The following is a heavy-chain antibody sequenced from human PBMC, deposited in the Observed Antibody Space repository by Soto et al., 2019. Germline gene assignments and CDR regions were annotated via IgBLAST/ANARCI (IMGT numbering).Heavy chain of an antibody. CDR3: AREWGLLPYYVMNV. Sequence: PSETLSLTCMVSGDSVTSGSYYWTWLRQPPGKALEWIGYISYTGRTKYNPSLQSRVTISVDTSKNDFSLNPSSVTAADTAVYFCAREWGLLPYYVMNVWGHGTAVTVSS. V-gene: IGHV4-61*03. J-gene: IGHJ6*02. CDR1: GDSVTSGSYY. CDR2: ISYTGRT. D-gene: IGHD7-27*01.